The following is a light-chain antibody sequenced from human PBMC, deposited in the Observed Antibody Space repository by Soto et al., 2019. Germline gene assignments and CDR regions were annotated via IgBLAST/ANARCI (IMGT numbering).Light chain of an antibody. Sequence: EIVMTQSPATLSVSPGERATLSCRASQSISSNLAWYQQKPGQAPRLLMFRTSSRATGFPARFSGSGSGTEFTLTISSLQSEDCAIYYCQQYHTWPITFGGGTKVDIK. V-gene: IGKV3-15*01. J-gene: IGKJ4*01. CDR2: RTS. CDR3: QQYHTWPIT. CDR1: QSISSN.